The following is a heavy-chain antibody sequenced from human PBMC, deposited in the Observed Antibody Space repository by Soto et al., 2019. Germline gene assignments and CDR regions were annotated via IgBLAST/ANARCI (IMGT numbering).Heavy chain of an antibody. CDR2: IDPSDSYT. CDR3: ATLAPTRQYCFGIDV. D-gene: IGHD2-8*02. J-gene: IGHJ6*02. CDR1: AYRFNNYW. Sequence: PGESLKISCKGSAYRFNNYWITWVRQMPGKGLEWLARIDPSDSYTNYSPSFEGRVTVSVDKSTSTAYLQWSSLQASDTATYYCATLAPTRQYCFGIDVWGQGTPVTVSS. V-gene: IGHV5-10-1*01.